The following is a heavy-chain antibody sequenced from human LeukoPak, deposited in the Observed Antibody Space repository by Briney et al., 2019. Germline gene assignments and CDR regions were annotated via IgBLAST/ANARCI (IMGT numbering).Heavy chain of an antibody. CDR3: AKVVSGYHFDY. CDR2: ISGSGGNT. J-gene: IGHJ4*02. D-gene: IGHD5-12*01. V-gene: IGHV3-23*01. CDR1: GFTFSSYG. Sequence: PGRSLRLSCAASGFTFSSYGMSWVRRAPGKGPEWVSGISGSGGNTYYADSVKDRFTISRDNSQNTLYLQMNTLRAEDTAVYYCAKVVSGYHFDYWGQGTLVTVSS.